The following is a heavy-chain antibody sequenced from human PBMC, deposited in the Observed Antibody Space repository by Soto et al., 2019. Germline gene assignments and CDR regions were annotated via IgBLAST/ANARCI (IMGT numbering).Heavy chain of an antibody. D-gene: IGHD5-18*01. CDR2: ISRSSSTI. CDR3: ARDQVLGYSYGWGEY. J-gene: IGHJ4*02. CDR1: GFTFSSYS. V-gene: IGHV3-48*02. Sequence: EVQLVESGGGLVQPGGSLRLSCAASGFTFSSYSMNWVRQAPGKGLEWVSYISRSSSTIYYADSVKGRFTISRDNAKNSLYLQMNSLRDEDTAVYYCARDQVLGYSYGWGEYWGQGTLVTVSS.